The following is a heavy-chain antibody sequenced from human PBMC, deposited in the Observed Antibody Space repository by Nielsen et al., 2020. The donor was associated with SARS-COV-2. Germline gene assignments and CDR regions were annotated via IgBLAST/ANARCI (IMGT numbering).Heavy chain of an antibody. V-gene: IGHV1-2*02. Sequence: WVRQAPGQGLEWMGWINPNSGGTNYAQKFQGRVTMTRDTSTSTVYMELSSLRSEDTAVYYCARGYYDFWSGYYTNAFDIWGQGTMVTVSS. J-gene: IGHJ3*02. D-gene: IGHD3-3*01. CDR2: INPNSGGT. CDR3: ARGYYDFWSGYYTNAFDI.